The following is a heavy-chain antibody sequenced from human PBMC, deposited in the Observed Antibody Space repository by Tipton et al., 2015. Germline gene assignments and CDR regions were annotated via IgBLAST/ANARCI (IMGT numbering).Heavy chain of an antibody. CDR3: ARSPQDPAVDY. V-gene: IGHV3-33*01. J-gene: IGHJ4*02. CDR2: IWYDGSNK. Sequence: QLVQSGGGVVQPGRSLRLSCVASGFSFSGYGMHWVRQAPGKGLEWVAVIWYDGSNKYYADSVKGRFTISRDNARNTLYLQMNSLRADDTAVYYCARSPQDPAVDYWGQGALVTVSS. CDR1: GFSFSGYG.